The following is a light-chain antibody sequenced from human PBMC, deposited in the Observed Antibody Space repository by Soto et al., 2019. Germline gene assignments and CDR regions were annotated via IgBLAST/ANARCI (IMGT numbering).Light chain of an antibody. Sequence: EVVMTQSPGALSLSPGESATLSCRASQSVSSSYLAWYQQKPGQAPRLLISGASTRATGIPARFSGSGSGTEFTLTISSLEPEDSAVYYCQQRHMWPITFGQGTRLEIK. CDR1: QSVSSSY. V-gene: IGKV3D-20*02. J-gene: IGKJ5*01. CDR3: QQRHMWPIT. CDR2: GAS.